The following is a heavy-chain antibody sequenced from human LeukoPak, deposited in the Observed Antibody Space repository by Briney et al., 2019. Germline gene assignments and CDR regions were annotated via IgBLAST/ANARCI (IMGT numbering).Heavy chain of an antibody. V-gene: IGHV5-10-1*01. D-gene: IGHD2-2*01. Sequence: GESLKISCKGSGYSFPNYWISWVRQMPGKGLEWMGKIDPTDSYATYSPSFQGHVTITIDKSISTAYLQWTSLKASDTAMYYCARTPGAIFFFDHWGQGTLVTASS. CDR1: GYSFPNYW. CDR2: IDPTDSYA. J-gene: IGHJ4*02. CDR3: ARTPGAIFFFDH.